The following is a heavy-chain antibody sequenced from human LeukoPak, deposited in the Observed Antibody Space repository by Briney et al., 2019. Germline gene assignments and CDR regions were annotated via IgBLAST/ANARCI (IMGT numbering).Heavy chain of an antibody. D-gene: IGHD2-2*01. Sequence: ASVKVSCKASGYTFTSYDINWVRQATGQGLEWMGWMNPNSGNIGYAQKFQGRVTMTRNTSISAAYMELSSLRSEDTAVYYCARGRGFCSSTSCYNWFDPWGQGTLVTVSS. J-gene: IGHJ5*02. CDR3: ARGRGFCSSTSCYNWFDP. V-gene: IGHV1-8*01. CDR2: MNPNSGNI. CDR1: GYTFTSYD.